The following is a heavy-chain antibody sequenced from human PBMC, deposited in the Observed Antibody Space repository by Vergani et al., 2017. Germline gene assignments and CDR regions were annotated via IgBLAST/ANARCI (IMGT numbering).Heavy chain of an antibody. CDR1: GGSISSYY. V-gene: IGHV4-59*01. CDR2: IYYSGST. CDR3: ARDSGYSSSWGNWFDP. D-gene: IGHD6-13*01. Sequence: QVQLQESGPGLVKPSETLSLTCTVSGGSISSYYWSWIRPPPGKGLEWIGYIYYSGSTNYNPSLKSRVTISVDTSKNQFSLTLSSVTAADTAVYYCARDSGYSSSWGNWFDPWGQGTLVTVSS. J-gene: IGHJ5*02.